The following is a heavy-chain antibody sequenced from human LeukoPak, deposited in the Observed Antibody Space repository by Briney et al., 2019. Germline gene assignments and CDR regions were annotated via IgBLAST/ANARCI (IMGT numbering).Heavy chain of an antibody. CDR1: GFTFSDYY. CDR3: ARDQYGSGHGAWFDP. Sequence: GGSLRLSCAASGFTFSDYYMSWIRQAPGKGLEWVSHISSSGSTAYYADSVKGRFTISRDNAKNSLYLLMESLRAEDTAVYYCARDQYGSGHGAWFDPWGQGTLVTVSS. D-gene: IGHD3-10*01. V-gene: IGHV3-11*01. J-gene: IGHJ5*02. CDR2: ISSSGSTA.